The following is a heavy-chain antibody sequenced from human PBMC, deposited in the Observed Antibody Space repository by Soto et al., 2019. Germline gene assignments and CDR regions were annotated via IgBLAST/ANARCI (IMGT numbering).Heavy chain of an antibody. Sequence: QLQLQESGPGLVKPSETLSLTCTVSGGPITTSGFYWGWIRQPPGMGLEWMGSIYFSGSTYYNPSLQSRVTISVDTSKNQFSLKVRTVTAADTAVYYCARRRTGYGSRGWFDPWGQGTLVTVSS. CDR3: ARRRTGYGSRGWFDP. D-gene: IGHD3-10*01. V-gene: IGHV4-39*01. CDR2: IYFSGST. J-gene: IGHJ5*02. CDR1: GGPITTSGFY.